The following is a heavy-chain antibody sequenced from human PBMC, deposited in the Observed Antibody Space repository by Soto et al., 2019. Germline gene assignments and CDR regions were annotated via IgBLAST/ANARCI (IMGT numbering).Heavy chain of an antibody. D-gene: IGHD6-19*01. Sequence: EVQLVESGGGMVQPGGSLRVSCAASGFTLSSYSMHWVRQAPGKGLEWVSYISGSGGTIYYADSVKGRVTISRDNAKNSLSEQMNSLSDEDTAVYFWETETGLRSSGWTYYFDFWGQGTRVSISS. CDR1: GFTLSSYS. V-gene: IGHV3-48*02. CDR2: ISGSGGTI. J-gene: IGHJ4*02. CDR3: ETETGLRSSGWTYYFDF.